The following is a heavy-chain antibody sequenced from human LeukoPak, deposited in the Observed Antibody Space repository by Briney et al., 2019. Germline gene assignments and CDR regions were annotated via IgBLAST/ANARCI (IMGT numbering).Heavy chain of an antibody. CDR2: IYTSGST. V-gene: IGHV4-4*07. CDR1: GGSISGYY. CDR3: AREGDYYDTSGTLDY. Sequence: SETLSLTCTVSGGSISGYYWSWIRKPAGKGLEWIGRIYTSGSTNYNPSLKSRVTISVDTSKDQFSLKLSSVTAADTAVYYCAREGDYYDTSGTLDYWGQGTLVTVSS. D-gene: IGHD3-22*01. J-gene: IGHJ4*02.